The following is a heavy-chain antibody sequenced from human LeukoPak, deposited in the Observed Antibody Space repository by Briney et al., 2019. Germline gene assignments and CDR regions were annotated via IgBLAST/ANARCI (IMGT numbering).Heavy chain of an antibody. D-gene: IGHD2/OR15-2a*01. J-gene: IGHJ4*02. Sequence: SETLSLTCTVSGGSISSYYWSWIRQPPGKGLEWIAYISDIGSIDYNPSLKSRVTISLDTSKNQFSLKLSSMTAADTAVYYCAGHHPRNTVDFWGQGTLVTVSS. CDR1: GGSISSYY. CDR3: AGHHPRNTVDF. V-gene: IGHV4-59*08. CDR2: ISDIGSI.